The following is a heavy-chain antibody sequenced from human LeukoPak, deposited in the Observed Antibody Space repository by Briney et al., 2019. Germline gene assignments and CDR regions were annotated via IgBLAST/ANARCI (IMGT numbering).Heavy chain of an antibody. CDR2: VHYSGST. CDR3: ARSGSSRYYYYMDV. J-gene: IGHJ6*03. CDR1: GGSISSGSYY. D-gene: IGHD1-26*01. Sequence: SETLSLTCTVSGGSISSGSYYWSWIRQPPGKELEWIGYVHYSGSTNYNPSLKSRVTISVDTSKDQFSLKVSSVTAADTAVYYCARSGSSRYYYYMDVWGKGTTVTVSS. V-gene: IGHV4-61*01.